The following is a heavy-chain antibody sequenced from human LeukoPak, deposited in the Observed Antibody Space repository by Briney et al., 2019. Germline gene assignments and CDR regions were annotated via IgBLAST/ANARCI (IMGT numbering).Heavy chain of an antibody. D-gene: IGHD3-10*01. CDR1: GGSISSDY. CDR3: STRGY. J-gene: IGHJ4*02. CDR2: IYNSGSN. Sequence: SETLSLTCTVSGGSISSDYWQWIRQPPGKGLEWIGYIYNSGSNNYNPSLKCRVTISIDTSKNQFSLKLTSVTAADTAVYYCSTRGYWGQGPLV. V-gene: IGHV4-59*03.